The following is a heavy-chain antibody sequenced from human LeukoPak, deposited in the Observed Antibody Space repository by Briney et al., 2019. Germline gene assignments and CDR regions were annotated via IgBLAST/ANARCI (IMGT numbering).Heavy chain of an antibody. CDR3: VSGNDPASTWEDYRLDAFAI. V-gene: IGHV3-21*01. D-gene: IGHD3-16*02. CDR1: GYTLSHYS. Sequence: GGSLRLSCAASGYTLSHYSVNWVRQAPGKGLEWVSSISSTSDYIYYADSVKGRFTISRDNTKSSLYLQMNSLRAEDTAVYYCVSGNDPASTWEDYRLDAFAIWGQGTRVIVSS. J-gene: IGHJ3*02. CDR2: ISSTSDYI.